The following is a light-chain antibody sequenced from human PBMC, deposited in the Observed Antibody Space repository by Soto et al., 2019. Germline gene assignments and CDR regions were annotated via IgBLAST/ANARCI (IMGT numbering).Light chain of an antibody. V-gene: IGKV3-15*01. CDR2: GAS. J-gene: IGKJ2*01. CDR3: QQYNNWPYT. Sequence: EIVMTPSPAILSVSPGERVTLSCSASQSVSRNFAWYRQKPGQAPTLLIYGASTRATGIPARFSGSGSGTEVTLTISSLQSEDFAAYYCQQYNNWPYTFGQGTKLEIK. CDR1: QSVSRN.